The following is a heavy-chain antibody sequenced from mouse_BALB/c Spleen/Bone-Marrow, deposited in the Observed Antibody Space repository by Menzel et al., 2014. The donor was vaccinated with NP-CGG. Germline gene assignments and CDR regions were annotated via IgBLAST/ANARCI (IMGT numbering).Heavy chain of an antibody. CDR3: ARDHYGYYTMDY. CDR1: GFTFSSYA. D-gene: IGHD1-2*01. Sequence: EVKLMESGGGLVKPGGSLKLSCAASGFTFSSYAMSWVRQSPEKRLEWVAEISSGGSYTYYPDTVTGRFTISRDNAKNTLYLEMSSLWSEDTAMYYCARDHYGYYTMDYWGQGTSVTVSS. V-gene: IGHV5-9-4*01. J-gene: IGHJ4*01. CDR2: ISSGGSYT.